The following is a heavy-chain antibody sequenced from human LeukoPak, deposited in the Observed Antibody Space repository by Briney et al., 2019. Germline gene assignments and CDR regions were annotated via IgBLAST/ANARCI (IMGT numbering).Heavy chain of an antibody. V-gene: IGHV1-2*02. CDR1: GYTFTGYY. J-gene: IGHJ4*02. CDR2: INPNSGDT. D-gene: IGHD6-19*01. CDR3: ARQYSSRVFAVDY. Sequence: ASVKVSCKASGYTFTGYYMHWVRQAPGQGLEWMGWINPNSGDTNYAQKFQGRVTMTRDTSISTAYMELSRLRSDDTAVYYCARQYSSRVFAVDYWGQGTLVTVSS.